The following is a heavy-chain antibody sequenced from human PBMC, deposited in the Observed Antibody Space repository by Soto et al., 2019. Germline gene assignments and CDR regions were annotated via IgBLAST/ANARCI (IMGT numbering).Heavy chain of an antibody. D-gene: IGHD3-22*01. CDR2: IYYSGNT. CDR1: GDSISSSSYY. V-gene: IGHV4-39*01. J-gene: IGHJ3*02. Sequence: QLQLQESGPGLVKPSETLSLSCTVSGDSISSSSYYWGWMRQPPGKGLEWIGNIYYSGNTNYNPSLKSRVTISVDTPKNQFSLNLRSVTAADTAAYYCASVVRHGYKFSAFDIWGQGTMVTVSS. CDR3: ASVVRHGYKFSAFDI.